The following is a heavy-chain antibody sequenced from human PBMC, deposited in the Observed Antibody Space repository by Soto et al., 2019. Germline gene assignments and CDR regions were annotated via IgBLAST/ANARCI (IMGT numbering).Heavy chain of an antibody. Sequence: QVQLVESGGGVVQPGRSLRLSWAASGFTFSSYAMYWVRQAPGKGLEWVAIISYDGSKKYYPDSVKGRFTISRDDFKSTLFLQMKSRRAEDTAVYYCARVCCIPGGLTSSIDYLVQGTLVTVAS. CDR3: ARVCCIPGGLTSSIDY. D-gene: IGHD6-13*01. CDR1: GFTFSSYA. V-gene: IGHV3-30-3*01. J-gene: IGHJ4*02. CDR2: ISYDGSKK.